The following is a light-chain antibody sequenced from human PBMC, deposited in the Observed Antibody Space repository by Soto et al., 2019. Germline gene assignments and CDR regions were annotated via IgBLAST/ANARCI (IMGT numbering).Light chain of an antibody. CDR3: QQSYRTPRT. Sequence: DIQMTQSPSSLSASVGDRVTITCRASRSISSYLNWSQQKPGKAPKLLIYAASSLQSEVPSRFSGSGSATDFTLTISSLQPEDFATYFCQQSYRTPRTFCQGTKVEIK. CDR2: AAS. J-gene: IGKJ1*01. CDR1: RSISSY. V-gene: IGKV1-39*01.